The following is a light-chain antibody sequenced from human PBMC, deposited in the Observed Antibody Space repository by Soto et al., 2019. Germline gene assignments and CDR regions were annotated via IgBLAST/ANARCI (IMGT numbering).Light chain of an antibody. CDR2: GAS. V-gene: IGKV3-15*01. CDR1: QSISNN. J-gene: IGKJ4*01. CDR3: LQHNSYPALT. Sequence: EVVMTQSPATLSVSPGERATLSCRASQSISNNLAWYQQKPGQAPRLLIYGASTRATGIPARFSGSGSGTEFTLTISSLQPEDFATYYCLQHNSYPALTFGGGTKVDIK.